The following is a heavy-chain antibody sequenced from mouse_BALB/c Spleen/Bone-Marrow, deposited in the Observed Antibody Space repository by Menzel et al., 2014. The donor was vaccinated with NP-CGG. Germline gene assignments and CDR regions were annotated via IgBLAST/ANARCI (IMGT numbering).Heavy chain of an antibody. CDR1: GYTFTSYW. CDR3: ARRDYWYFDV. J-gene: IGHJ1*01. Sequence: QVQLQQSGAELAKPGASVEMSCKASGYTFTSYWMHWVKQRPGQGLEWIGYINPSTGYTEYNQKFKDKATLTADKSSSTAYMQLSSLTSEDSAVYYCARRDYWYFDVWGAGTTVTVSS. CDR2: INPSTGYT. V-gene: IGHV1-7*01.